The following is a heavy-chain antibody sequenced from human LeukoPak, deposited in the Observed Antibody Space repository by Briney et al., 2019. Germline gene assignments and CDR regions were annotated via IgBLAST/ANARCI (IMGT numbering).Heavy chain of an antibody. D-gene: IGHD3-10*01. CDR2: IKGKSAGGTT. Sequence: PGGSLRLSCAASGFTFSDGWMNWVRQAPGKGLEWVGHIKGKSAGGTTDYAAPVKGRFTISRDDSRSMLYLQMNSLKTEDTALYYCTRGHYGPWDQGTLVTVSS. CDR3: TRGHYGP. CDR1: GFTFSDGW. J-gene: IGHJ5*02. V-gene: IGHV3-15*01.